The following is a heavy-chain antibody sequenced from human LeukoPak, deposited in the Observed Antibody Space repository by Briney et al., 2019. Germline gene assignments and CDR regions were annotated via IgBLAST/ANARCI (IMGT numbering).Heavy chain of an antibody. CDR2: INAGNGNT. Sequence: ASVKVTCNASGYTFTSYAMHWVRQAPGQRLEWMGWINAGNGNTKYSQKFQGRVTITRDTSASTAYMELSSLRSEDTAVYYCARGSIVGATGEVLGYWGQGTLVTVSS. CDR1: GYTFTSYA. V-gene: IGHV1-3*01. CDR3: ARGSIVGATGEVLGY. D-gene: IGHD1-26*01. J-gene: IGHJ4*02.